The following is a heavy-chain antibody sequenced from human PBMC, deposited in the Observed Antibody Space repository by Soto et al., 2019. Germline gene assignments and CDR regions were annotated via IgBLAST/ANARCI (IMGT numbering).Heavy chain of an antibody. J-gene: IGHJ5*02. V-gene: IGHV1-18*01. CDR3: ARRSGLNDSSSWYLNWFDP. CDR2: ISAYNGNT. Sequence: QVQLVQSGAEVKKPGASVKVSCKASGYTFTSYGISWVRQAPGQGLEWMGWISAYNGNTNYAQKLQGRVTMTTDTSTSTAYMELRSLRSDDTAVYYCARRSGLNDSSSWYLNWFDPWGQGTLVTVSS. CDR1: GYTFTSYG. D-gene: IGHD6-13*01.